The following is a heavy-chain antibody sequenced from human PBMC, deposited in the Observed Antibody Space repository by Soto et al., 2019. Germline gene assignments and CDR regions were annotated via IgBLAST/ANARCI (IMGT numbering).Heavy chain of an antibody. CDR3: ARDGDYIWGNSNFDS. Sequence: VGSLRLSCAASGFTFSSYGMHWVRQAPGKGLEWVAVIYYDGRTKYYADSMKGRFTISRDNSKNTLYLQVNSLRAEDTAVYYCARDGDYIWGNSNFDSWGQGTVVTVSS. V-gene: IGHV3-33*01. J-gene: IGHJ4*02. D-gene: IGHD3-16*01. CDR1: GFTFSSYG. CDR2: IYYDGRTK.